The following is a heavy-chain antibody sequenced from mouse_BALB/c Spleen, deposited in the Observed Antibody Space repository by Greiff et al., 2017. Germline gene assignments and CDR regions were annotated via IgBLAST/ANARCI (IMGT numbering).Heavy chain of an antibody. CDR2: ISSGGSYT. J-gene: IGHJ4*01. CDR3: ARSTVVDAMDY. CDR1: GFTFSSYG. D-gene: IGHD1-1*01. V-gene: IGHV5-6*01. Sequence: VQLQQSGGDLVKPGGSLKLSCAASGFTFSSYGMSWVRQTPDKRLEWVATISSGGSYTYYPDSVKGRFTISRDNAKNTLYLQMSSLKSEDTAMYYCARSTVVDAMDYWGQGTSVTVSS.